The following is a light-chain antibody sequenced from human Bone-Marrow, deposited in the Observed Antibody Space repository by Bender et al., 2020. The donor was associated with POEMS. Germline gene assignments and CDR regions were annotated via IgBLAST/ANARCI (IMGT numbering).Light chain of an antibody. J-gene: IGLJ2*01. CDR1: SSDVGSYNL. CDR2: GVS. CDR3: SSYRSGSTLVV. V-gene: IGLV2-14*02. Sequence: QSALTQPASVSGSPGQSITISCTGTSSDVGSYNLVSWYQQHPGKAPKLMIFGVSERPSGVSHRFSGSKSGNTASLTISGLQAEDEADYYCSSYRSGSTLVVFGGGTKVTVL.